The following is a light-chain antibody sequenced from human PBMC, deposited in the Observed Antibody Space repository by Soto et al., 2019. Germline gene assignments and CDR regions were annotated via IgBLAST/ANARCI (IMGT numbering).Light chain of an antibody. CDR2: LNNDGSH. Sequence: QLVLTQSPSASASLGASVKLTCTLSSGHSSYAIAWHQKQPGKGPRYLMDLNNDGSHTKGDGIRDRFSGSSSGADRYLIISSLQSEDEADYYCQTWGTGFQFFGGGTKLTVL. CDR1: SGHSSYA. J-gene: IGLJ2*01. CDR3: QTWGTGFQF. V-gene: IGLV4-69*01.